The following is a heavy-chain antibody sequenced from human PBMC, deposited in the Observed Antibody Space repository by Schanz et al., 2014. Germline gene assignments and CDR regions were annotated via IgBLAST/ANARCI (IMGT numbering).Heavy chain of an antibody. D-gene: IGHD3-10*01. CDR2: INSRSNFI. CDR1: RIIFGTYS. V-gene: IGHV3-21*01. CDR3: ARDQYYFGSGNPFDI. J-gene: IGHJ3*02. Sequence: EVQLVESGGGLVKPGGSLRLSCTASRIIFGTYSMNWIRQTPKGLEWVSSINSRSNFIYYADSVKGRFTISRDNAKNSLYLQMNSLRAEDAAVYYCARDQYYFGSGNPFDIWGQGTMVTVSS.